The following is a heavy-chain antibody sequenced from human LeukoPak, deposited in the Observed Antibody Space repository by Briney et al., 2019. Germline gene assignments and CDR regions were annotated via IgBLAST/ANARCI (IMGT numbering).Heavy chain of an antibody. D-gene: IGHD3-22*01. CDR1: GGTFSSYA. J-gene: IGHJ3*02. CDR2: IIPILGIA. CDR3: AXGRGASMIEAPGDAFDI. V-gene: IGHV1-69*04. Sequence: SVKVSCKASGGTFSSYAISWVRQAPGQGLEWMGRIIPILGIANYAQKFQGRVTITADKSTSTAYMELSSLRSEDTAVYYCAXGRGASMIEAPGDAFDIWGQGTMVTVSS.